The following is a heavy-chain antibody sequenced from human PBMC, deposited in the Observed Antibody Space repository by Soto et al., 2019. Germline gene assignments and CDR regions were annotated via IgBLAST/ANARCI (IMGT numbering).Heavy chain of an antibody. CDR2: LYSGGST. Sequence: EVQLVETGGGLIQPGGSLRLSCAVSGFTVSTNYMSWVRQAPGKGLEWVSALYSGGSTYYADSVKVRFTISRDNSKNTLHLQMNSLRAEDTALYYCARHRDAFSSTFDYWGQGTLVTVSS. CDR3: ARHRDAFSSTFDY. V-gene: IGHV3-53*02. J-gene: IGHJ4*02. CDR1: GFTVSTNY. D-gene: IGHD3-3*02.